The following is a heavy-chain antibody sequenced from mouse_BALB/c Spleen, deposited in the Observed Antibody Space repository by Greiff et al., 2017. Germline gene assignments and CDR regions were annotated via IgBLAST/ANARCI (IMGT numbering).Heavy chain of an antibody. D-gene: IGHD2-10*02. CDR2: INPSTGYT. Sequence: VQLQQSGAELAKPGASVKMSCKASGYTFTSYWMHWVKQRPGQGLEWIGYINPSTGYTEYNQKFKDKARLTADKSSSTAYMQLSSLTSEDSAVYYCAREYGNYNAMDYWGQGNSVTVAS. V-gene: IGHV1-7*01. CDR1: GYTFTSYW. J-gene: IGHJ4*01. CDR3: AREYGNYNAMDY.